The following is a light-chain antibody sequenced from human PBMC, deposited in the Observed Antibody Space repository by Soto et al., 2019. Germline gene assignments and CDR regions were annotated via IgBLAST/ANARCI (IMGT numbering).Light chain of an antibody. CDR2: AAS. Sequence: DIQMTQSPSAMSASIGDRVTITCRASQAITNYLAWFQQKPGQVPKRLIYAASILQGGVPSRFSGSGSGTEFTLTISGLQPEDFATYYCLQHNTYPPTFGQGTKVEI. J-gene: IGKJ2*01. V-gene: IGKV1-17*03. CDR3: LQHNTYPPT. CDR1: QAITNY.